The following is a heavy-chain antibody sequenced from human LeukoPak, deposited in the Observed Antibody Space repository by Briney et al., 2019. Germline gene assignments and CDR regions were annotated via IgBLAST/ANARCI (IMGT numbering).Heavy chain of an antibody. V-gene: IGHV3-21*01. CDR1: GFTFSSYW. Sequence: GGSLRLSCAASGFTFSSYWMSWVRQAPGKGLEWVSSISSSSSYIYYADSVKGRFTISRDNAKNSLYLQMNSLRAEDTAVYYCARDRGSSSWYFDYWGQGTLVTVSS. CDR3: ARDRGSSSWYFDY. D-gene: IGHD6-13*01. J-gene: IGHJ4*02. CDR2: ISSSSSYI.